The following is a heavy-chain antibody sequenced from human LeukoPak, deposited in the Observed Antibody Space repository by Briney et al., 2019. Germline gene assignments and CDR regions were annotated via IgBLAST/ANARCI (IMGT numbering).Heavy chain of an antibody. J-gene: IGHJ4*02. CDR1: GFTFSSYG. Sequence: PGGSLRLACAASGFTFSSYGMSWVRQAPGKGLEWVSAISGSGGSTYYADSVKGRFTISRDNSKNTLYLQMNSLRAEDTAVYYCAKRGSGSYEDYFDYWGQGTLVTVSS. D-gene: IGHD3-10*01. V-gene: IGHV3-23*01. CDR3: AKRGSGSYEDYFDY. CDR2: ISGSGGST.